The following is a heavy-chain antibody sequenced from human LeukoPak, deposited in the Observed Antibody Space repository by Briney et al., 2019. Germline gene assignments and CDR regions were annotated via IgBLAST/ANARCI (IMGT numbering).Heavy chain of an antibody. J-gene: IGHJ4*02. CDR1: GFTFSSYG. V-gene: IGHV3-30*18. CDR2: ISYDGSNK. CDR3: AKDRDSSGYLSY. D-gene: IGHD3-22*01. Sequence: GRSLRLSCAASGFTFSSYGMHWVRQAPGKGLEWVAVISYDGSNKYYADSVKGRFTISRDNSKNTLYLQMNSLRAEDTAVYYCAKDRDSSGYLSYWGQGTLVTVSS.